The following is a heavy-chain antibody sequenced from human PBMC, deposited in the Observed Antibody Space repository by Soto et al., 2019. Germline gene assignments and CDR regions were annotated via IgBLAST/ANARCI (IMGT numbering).Heavy chain of an antibody. V-gene: IGHV1-69*13. Sequence: VKVSCKASGGTFSSYAISWVRQAPGQGLEWMGGIIPIFGTANYAQKFQGRVTITEDESTSTAYMELSSLRSEDTAVYYCARDSPYYYDSSGYYSGGFDIWGQGTMVTVSS. CDR3: ARDSPYYYDSSGYYSGGFDI. CDR1: GGTFSSYA. CDR2: IIPIFGTA. D-gene: IGHD3-22*01. J-gene: IGHJ3*02.